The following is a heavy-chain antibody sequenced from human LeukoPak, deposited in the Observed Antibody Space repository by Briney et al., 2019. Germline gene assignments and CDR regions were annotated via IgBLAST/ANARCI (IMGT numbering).Heavy chain of an antibody. CDR2: INPNSGGT. J-gene: IGHJ6*02. D-gene: IGHD3-10*01. V-gene: IGHV1-2*02. CDR1: GYTFTAYY. CDR3: ARGGHYYGSGSYYYYYGMDV. Sequence: ASVKVSCKASGYTFTAYYMHWVRQAPGQGLEWMGWINPNSGGTNYAQKFQGRVTMTRDTSISTAYMELSRLRSDDTAVYYCARGGHYYGSGSYYYYYGMDVRGQGTTVTVSS.